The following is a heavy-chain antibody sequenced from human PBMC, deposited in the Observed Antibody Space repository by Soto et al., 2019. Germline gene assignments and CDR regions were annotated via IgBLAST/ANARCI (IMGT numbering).Heavy chain of an antibody. CDR1: GFTFSSYG. D-gene: IGHD6-13*01. Sequence: QVQLVESGGGVVQPGRSLRLSCAASGFTFSSYGMHWVRQAPGKGLEWVAVISYDGSNKYYADSVKGRFTISRDNSKNTLDLQMNSLRAEDTAVYYCAKVEVISIAAAGTNYYYGMDVWGQGTTVTVSS. CDR2: ISYDGSNK. V-gene: IGHV3-30*18. J-gene: IGHJ6*02. CDR3: AKVEVISIAAAGTNYYYGMDV.